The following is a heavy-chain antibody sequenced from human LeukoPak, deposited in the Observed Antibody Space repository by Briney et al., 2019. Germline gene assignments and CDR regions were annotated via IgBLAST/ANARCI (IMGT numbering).Heavy chain of an antibody. Sequence: SETLSLTCTVAGGSISSHYWSWIRQPPGKGLEWIGYIYYSGSTNYNPSLKSRVTISVDTSKNQFSLKLSSVTAADTAVYYCARYSSSLKQLDYWGQGTLVTVSS. J-gene: IGHJ4*02. V-gene: IGHV4-59*11. D-gene: IGHD6-6*01. CDR1: GGSISSHY. CDR2: IYYSGST. CDR3: ARYSSSLKQLDY.